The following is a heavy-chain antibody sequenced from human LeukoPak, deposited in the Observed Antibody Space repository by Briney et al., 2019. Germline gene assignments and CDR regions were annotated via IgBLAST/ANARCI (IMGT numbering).Heavy chain of an antibody. CDR3: ARWGVGYCSSTSCYMSGNAFGI. J-gene: IGHJ3*02. D-gene: IGHD2-2*02. CDR1: GFTFSSYA. V-gene: IGHV3-23*01. Sequence: GGSLRLSCAASGFTFSSYAMSWVRQAPGKGLEWVSAISGSGGSTYYADSVKGRFTISRDNSKNTLYLQMNSLRAEDTAVYYCARWGVGYCSSTSCYMSGNAFGIWGQGTMVTVSS. CDR2: ISGSGGST.